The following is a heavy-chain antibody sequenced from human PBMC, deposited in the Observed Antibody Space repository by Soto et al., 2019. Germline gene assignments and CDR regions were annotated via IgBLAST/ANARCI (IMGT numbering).Heavy chain of an antibody. CDR1: GFTFSAYW. D-gene: IGHD1-1*01. CDR2: LNYVGSQT. Sequence: EVQLAESGGTLVQPGGSLRLSCAVSGFTFSAYWMSWVRQAPGKGLEWVAILNYVGSQTYYVDSVRGRFSISRDNTKNSLYLQMNSLRVEDTAVYFCARGGGHNLEYWGQGALVTVSS. CDR3: ARGGGHNLEY. J-gene: IGHJ4*02. V-gene: IGHV3-7*04.